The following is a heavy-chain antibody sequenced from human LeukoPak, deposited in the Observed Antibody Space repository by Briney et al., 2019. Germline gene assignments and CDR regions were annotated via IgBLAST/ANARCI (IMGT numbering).Heavy chain of an antibody. CDR2: ISAYNGNT. CDR1: GYTFTSSG. Sequence: GASVKVSCKASGYTFTSSGISWVRQAPGQGLEWMGWISAYNGNTNYAQKLQSRVTVTTDTSTSTAYMELRSLRSDDTAVYYCARVEMATIADYWGQGTLVTVSS. V-gene: IGHV1-18*01. CDR3: ARVEMATIADY. J-gene: IGHJ4*02. D-gene: IGHD5-24*01.